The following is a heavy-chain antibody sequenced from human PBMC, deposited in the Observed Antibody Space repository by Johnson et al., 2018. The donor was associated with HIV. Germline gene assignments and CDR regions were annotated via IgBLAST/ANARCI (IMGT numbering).Heavy chain of an antibody. V-gene: IGHV3-66*02. D-gene: IGHD3-16*01. CDR1: GFTVSNNY. CDR3: GKPPSMGADAFDI. J-gene: IGHJ3*02. Sequence: VQLVESGGGVVQPGGSLRLSCAASGFTVSNNYMSWVRQAPGKGLEWVSVIYSGGSTYYADSVKGRFTISRDNSRNTLYLQMNSLRAEDTAVYYCGKPPSMGADAFDIWGQGTMVTVS. CDR2: IYSGGST.